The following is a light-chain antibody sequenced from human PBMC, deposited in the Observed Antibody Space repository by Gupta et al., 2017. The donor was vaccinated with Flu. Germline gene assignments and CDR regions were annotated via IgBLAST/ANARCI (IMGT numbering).Light chain of an antibody. Sequence: QSALTQPRSVSGSPGQSVTISCTGSSSDVGDNDYVTWYQQHPGKVPKLLIYDVRHRPSGVPDRFSGSRSGNTASLTISGLQAEDEADYYCCSWGITYWVFGGGTKLTVL. V-gene: IGLV2-11*01. J-gene: IGLJ3*02. CDR1: SSDVGDNDY. CDR3: CSWGITYWV. CDR2: DVR.